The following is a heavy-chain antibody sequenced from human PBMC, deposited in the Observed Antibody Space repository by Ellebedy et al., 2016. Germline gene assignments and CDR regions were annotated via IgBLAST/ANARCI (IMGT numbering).Heavy chain of an antibody. J-gene: IGHJ5*02. Sequence: SETLSLXXTVSGGSVDTYYWTWIRQSPGKGLEWIGYVFYGGSTKYNPSLRSRVTISLDTSKNQFSLKVTSVAAADTAVYYCARHAEVPVIERGFDLWGQGTLVIVSS. V-gene: IGHV4-59*02. CDR3: ARHAEVPVIERGFDL. CDR2: VFYGGST. CDR1: GGSVDTYY. D-gene: IGHD3-16*02.